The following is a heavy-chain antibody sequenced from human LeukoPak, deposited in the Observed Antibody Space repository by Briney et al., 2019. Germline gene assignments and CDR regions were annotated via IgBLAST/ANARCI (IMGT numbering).Heavy chain of an antibody. CDR3: TSWGDTTAEYFQR. CDR2: INPDGRDT. V-gene: IGHV3-7*01. CDR1: GFTFNRCW. D-gene: IGHD2-21*02. Sequence: GGSLRLSCIVSGFTFNRCWMNWVRQAPGKGLEWVAHINPDGRDTYYVDSVKGRFTISRDNAQNSMYLQMNSLRVEDTAVYYCTSWGDTTAEYFQRWGQGTLVTVSS. J-gene: IGHJ1*01.